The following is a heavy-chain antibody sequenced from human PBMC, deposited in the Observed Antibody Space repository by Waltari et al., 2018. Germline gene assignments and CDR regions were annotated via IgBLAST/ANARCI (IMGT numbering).Heavy chain of an antibody. Sequence: EVQLVESGGGLVQPGGSLRLSCAASGITFNTHWMHWVRQAPGKGLVWVSRMNSEGSSTSYADSVKGRFTISRDNAKNTLYLEMKSLRAEDTAVYYCAAPGGNDLEYLQRWGQGTLVTVSS. CDR2: MNSEGSST. V-gene: IGHV3-74*01. CDR3: AAPGGNDLEYLQR. CDR1: GITFNTHW. J-gene: IGHJ1*01. D-gene: IGHD2-15*01.